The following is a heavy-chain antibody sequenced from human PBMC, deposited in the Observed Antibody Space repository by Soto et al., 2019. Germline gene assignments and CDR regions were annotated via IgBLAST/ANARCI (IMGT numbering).Heavy chain of an antibody. CDR1: GGSISSYY. D-gene: IGHD3-3*01. CDR3: ARVISGITIFGVVINPYYYGMDV. V-gene: IGHV4-59*01. Sequence: PSETLSLTCTVSGGSISSYYWSWIRQPPGKGLEWIGYIYYSGSTNYNPSLKSRVTISVDTSKNQFALKLSSVTAADTAVYYCARVISGITIFGVVINPYYYGMDVWGQGTTVT. J-gene: IGHJ6*02. CDR2: IYYSGST.